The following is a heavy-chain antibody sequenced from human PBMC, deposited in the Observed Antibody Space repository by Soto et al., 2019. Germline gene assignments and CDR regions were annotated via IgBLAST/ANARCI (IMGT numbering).Heavy chain of an antibody. J-gene: IGHJ3*02. D-gene: IGHD5-12*01. V-gene: IGHV3-33*01. CDR3: ARDSREYQWLRYAFDI. Sequence: HPGGSLRLSCSASGFTLSRYGMHWVRQAPGKGLEWVAVIWYDGSYEYYADSVKGRFTISRDNSKNTLYLQMNSLRAEDTAVYFCARDSREYQWLRYAFDIWGLGTMVTVSS. CDR1: GFTLSRYG. CDR2: IWYDGSYE.